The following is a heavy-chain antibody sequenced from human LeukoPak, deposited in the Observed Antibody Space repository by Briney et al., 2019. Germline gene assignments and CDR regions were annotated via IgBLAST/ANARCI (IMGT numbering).Heavy chain of an antibody. CDR2: IYYSGST. V-gene: IGHV4-59*08. Sequence: SETLSLTCTVSGGSISSYYWSWIRQPPGKGLEWIGYIYYSGSTNYNPSLKSRVTISVDTSKNQFSLKLNSVTAADTAVYYCARQWVGYCSGGSCSHALDYWGQGTLVTVSS. J-gene: IGHJ4*02. D-gene: IGHD2-15*01. CDR3: ARQWVGYCSGGSCSHALDY. CDR1: GGSISSYY.